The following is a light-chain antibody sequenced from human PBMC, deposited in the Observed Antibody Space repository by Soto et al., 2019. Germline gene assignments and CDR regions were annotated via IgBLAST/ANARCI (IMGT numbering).Light chain of an antibody. CDR1: SSDVGGYNY. CDR2: DVS. V-gene: IGLV2-14*03. CDR3: SSYTTSNTRQIV. Sequence: QSVLTQPASVSGSPGQSITISCTGTSSDVGGYNYVSWYQHNPGKAPKLIIFDVSNRPSGVSNPFSGSKSGNTASLTISGLQPEDEADYYCSSYTTSNTRQIVFGTGTKLTVL. J-gene: IGLJ1*01.